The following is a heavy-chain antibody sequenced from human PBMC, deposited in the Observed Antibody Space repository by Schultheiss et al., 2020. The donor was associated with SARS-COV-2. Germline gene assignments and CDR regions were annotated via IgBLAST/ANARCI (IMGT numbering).Heavy chain of an antibody. CDR3: ARQQSWGSTHLDY. CDR1: GYSFTSYW. J-gene: IGHJ4*02. Sequence: GGSLRLSCKGSGYSFTSYWIGWVRQMPGKGLEWMGIIYPGDSDTRYSPSFQGQVTISADKSISTAYLQWSSLKASDTAMYYFARQQSWGSTHLDYWGQGTLVTVSS. D-gene: IGHD3-10*01. CDR2: IYPGDSDT. V-gene: IGHV5-51*01.